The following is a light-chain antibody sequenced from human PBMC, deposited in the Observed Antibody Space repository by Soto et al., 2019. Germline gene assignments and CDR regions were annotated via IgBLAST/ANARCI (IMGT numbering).Light chain of an antibody. J-gene: IGKJ5*01. Sequence: IQMTQSPCSLSSSLGDMVTITWQAIHDINNYLNWSQQKPGKAPNLLIYDASNLETGVPSRFSGSGSGTHFTLTISSLQPEDIGTYYCQQYDNLPITFGQGTRLEIK. V-gene: IGKV1-33*01. CDR1: HDINNY. CDR3: QQYDNLPIT. CDR2: DAS.